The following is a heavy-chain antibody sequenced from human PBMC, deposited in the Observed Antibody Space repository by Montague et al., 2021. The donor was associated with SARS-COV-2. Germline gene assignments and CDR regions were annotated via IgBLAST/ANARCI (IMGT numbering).Heavy chain of an antibody. CDR1: RGSLRLTSYH. D-gene: IGHD1-26*01. V-gene: IGHV4-39*01. CDR2: IYHTGST. Sequence: SETLSLTCTVSRGSLRLTSYHWGWIRQPPGKGLEWIGGIYHTGSTYYDPSLESRVTMSVDNSKNQFSLMLTSVTAADTAVYYCANFYSGSYNYWGHGSLVTVSS. CDR3: ANFYSGSYNY. J-gene: IGHJ4*01.